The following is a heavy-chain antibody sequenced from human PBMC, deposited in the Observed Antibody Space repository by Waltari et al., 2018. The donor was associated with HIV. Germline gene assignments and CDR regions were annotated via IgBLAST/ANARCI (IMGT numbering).Heavy chain of an antibody. Sequence: EVQLLESGGALVQPGGSLRLSCVVSGLNFVNYPMIWVRPAPGKGLEWVSAIAASYGNTYYAASVKGRFSISKDNSENSLYLQMNSLRAEDTAVYYCARIYTSAAFDVWGPGTMVTVSS. V-gene: IGHV3-23*01. CDR3: ARIYTSAAFDV. D-gene: IGHD3-16*01. CDR2: IAASYGNT. J-gene: IGHJ3*01. CDR1: GLNFVNYP.